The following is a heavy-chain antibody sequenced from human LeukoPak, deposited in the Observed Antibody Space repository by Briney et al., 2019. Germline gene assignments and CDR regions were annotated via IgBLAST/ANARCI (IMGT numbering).Heavy chain of an antibody. J-gene: IGHJ4*02. D-gene: IGHD4-17*01. CDR3: ARGLDYGELGYFDY. V-gene: IGHV3-74*01. CDR2: INSDGSST. Sequence: GGSLRLSCAASGFTFSSYWMHWVRQAPGKGLVWVSRINSDGSSTSYADSVKGRFTISRDNSKNTLYLQMNSLRAEDTAVYYCARGLDYGELGYFDYWGQGTLVTVSS. CDR1: GFTFSSYW.